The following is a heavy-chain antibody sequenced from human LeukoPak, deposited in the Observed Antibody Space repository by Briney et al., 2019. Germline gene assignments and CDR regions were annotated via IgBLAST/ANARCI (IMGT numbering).Heavy chain of an antibody. CDR3: AIASRYCSSTSCTYYFDY. D-gene: IGHD2-2*01. J-gene: IGHJ4*02. CDR2: ISSSGSTI. V-gene: IGHV3-11*01. Sequence: PGGSLRLSCAASGFTFSDYYMSWIRQAPGKGLEWVSYISSSGSTIYYADSVKGRFNISRDNAKNSLYLQMNSLRAEDTAVYYCAIASRYCSSTSCTYYFDYWGQGTLVTVSS. CDR1: GFTFSDYY.